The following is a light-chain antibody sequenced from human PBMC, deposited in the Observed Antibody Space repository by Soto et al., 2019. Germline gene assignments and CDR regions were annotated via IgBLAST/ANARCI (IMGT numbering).Light chain of an antibody. V-gene: IGKV1-39*01. CDR3: PPTYSTPPP. J-gene: IGKJ1*01. CDR2: AAS. Sequence: DIQMTQSPSSLSASVGDRVTITFRASHSIIRYLNWYQQKPGKAPNLLIYAASSMQSGVPSRFSGSGSGTDFTLTIMRLQPEDFSTYYCPPTYSTPPPFGEGTKVDIK. CDR1: HSIIRY.